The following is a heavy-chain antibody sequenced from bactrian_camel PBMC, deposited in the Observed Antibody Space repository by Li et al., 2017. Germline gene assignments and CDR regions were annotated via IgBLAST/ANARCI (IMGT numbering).Heavy chain of an antibody. J-gene: IGHJ4*01. V-gene: IGHV3S10*01. CDR3: ANVDY. CDR1: ERTASNSY. CDR2: ISSVGIT. Sequence: DVQLVESGGDLVQPGGSLRLSCVVSERTASNSYLSWIRQAPGKGLEWVATISSVGITNYAEYVEGRFTIFRDNAQNTVYLQLNSLETEDTAVYYCANVDYWGQGTQVTVS.